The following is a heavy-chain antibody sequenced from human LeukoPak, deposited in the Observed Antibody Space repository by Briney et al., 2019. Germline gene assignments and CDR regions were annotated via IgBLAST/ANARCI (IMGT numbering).Heavy chain of an antibody. D-gene: IGHD3-16*01. CDR3: ARAGFTAVVDY. CDR1: GGSISSYY. V-gene: IGHV4-59*01. J-gene: IGHJ4*02. CDR2: IYYNGST. Sequence: SETLSLTCTVSGGSISSYYWSWIRQPPGKGLEWIGYIYYNGSTNYNPSLKSRVTISVDTSKNQFSLKLSSVTAADTAVYYCARAGFTAVVDYWGQGTLVTVSS.